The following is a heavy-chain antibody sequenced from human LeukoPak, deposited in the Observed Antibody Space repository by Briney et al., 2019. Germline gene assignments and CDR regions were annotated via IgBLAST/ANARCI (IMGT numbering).Heavy chain of an antibody. V-gene: IGHV3-30*18. Sequence: GRSLRLSCAASGFTFSSYGMRWVRQAPGKGLEWVAVISYDGSNKYYADSVKGRFTISRDNSKNTLYLQMNSLRAEDTAVYYCAKDDVAIVVVPAAAFDYWGQGTLVTVSS. J-gene: IGHJ4*02. CDR2: ISYDGSNK. CDR1: GFTFSSYG. CDR3: AKDDVAIVVVPAAAFDY. D-gene: IGHD2-2*01.